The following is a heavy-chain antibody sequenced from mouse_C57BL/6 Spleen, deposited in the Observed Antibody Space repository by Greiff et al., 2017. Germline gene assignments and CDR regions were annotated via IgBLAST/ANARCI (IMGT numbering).Heavy chain of an antibody. J-gene: IGHJ4*01. CDR3: SRQPRDYDYDEDYAMDY. V-gene: IGHV5-6*01. D-gene: IGHD2-4*01. CDR2: ISSGGSYT. Sequence: DVQLVESGGDLVKPGGSLKLSCAASGFTFSSYGMSWVRQTPDKRLEWVATISSGGSYTYYTDSVKGRFTISRDNAKNTLYLQMSSLKSEDTAMYYCSRQPRDYDYDEDYAMDYWGQVASVTVSS. CDR1: GFTFSSYG.